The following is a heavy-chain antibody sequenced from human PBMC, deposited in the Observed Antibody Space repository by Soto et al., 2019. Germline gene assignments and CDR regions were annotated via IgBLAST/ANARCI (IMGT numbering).Heavy chain of an antibody. J-gene: IGHJ6*02. CDR2: IIPIFGTA. CDR1: GGTFSSYA. V-gene: IGHV1-69*12. D-gene: IGHD2-15*01. Sequence: QVQLVQSGAEVKKPGSSVKVACKASGGTFSSYAISWVRQAPGQGLEWMGGIIPIFGTANYAQKFQGRVTITADDSTSTAYMELSRLRSEDTAVYYCATPPITPLKYYYGMDVWGQGTTVTVSS. CDR3: ATPPITPLKYYYGMDV.